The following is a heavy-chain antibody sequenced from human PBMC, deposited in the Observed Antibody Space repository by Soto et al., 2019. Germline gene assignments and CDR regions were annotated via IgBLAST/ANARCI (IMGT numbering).Heavy chain of an antibody. CDR3: ATRADEKHRAC. CDR1: GGSIDSPDYY. J-gene: IGHJ4*02. CDR2: ISYSGRP. V-gene: IGHV4-39*01. D-gene: IGHD3-16*02. Sequence: QLQLQESGPGLVKPSETLSLTCTVSGGSIDSPDYYWGWNRLPPGKGLQWVATISYSGRPYYTPSRRSRVTISVDTSRNLFSPQRTSVTATDTAVYYCATRADEKHRACWGRGTLVTVSS.